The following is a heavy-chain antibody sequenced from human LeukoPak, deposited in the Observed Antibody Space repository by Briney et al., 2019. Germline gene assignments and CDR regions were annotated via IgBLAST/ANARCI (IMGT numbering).Heavy chain of an antibody. CDR3: ARDRNGMDV. V-gene: IGHV3-23*01. J-gene: IGHJ6*02. Sequence: PGGSLRLSCAASGFTFSIYAMSWVRQAPGKGLEWVSTISGSGGSTYYADSVKGRFTISRDNSKNTLYLQMNSLRAEDTAVYYCARDRNGMDVWGQGTTVTVSS. CDR1: GFTFSIYA. CDR2: ISGSGGST.